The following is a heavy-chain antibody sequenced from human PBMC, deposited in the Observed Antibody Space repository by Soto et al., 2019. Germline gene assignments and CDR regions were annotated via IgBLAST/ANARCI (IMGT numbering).Heavy chain of an antibody. J-gene: IGHJ6*02. V-gene: IGHV4-30-4*01. Sequence: SETLSLTCTVSGGSISSGDYYWSWIRQPPGKGLEWIGYIYYSGSTYHNPSLKSRVTISVDTSKNQFSLKLSSVTAADTAVYYCARASRGYYIRYYYGMDVWGQGTTVTVSS. CDR1: GGSISSGDYY. CDR2: IYYSGST. CDR3: ARASRGYYIRYYYGMDV. D-gene: IGHD3-3*01.